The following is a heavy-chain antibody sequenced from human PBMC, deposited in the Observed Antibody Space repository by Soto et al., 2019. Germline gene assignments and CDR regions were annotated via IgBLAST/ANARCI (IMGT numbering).Heavy chain of an antibody. D-gene: IGHD2-2*01. CDR3: ARDVSGPGATYVMDV. V-gene: IGHV1-46*01. J-gene: IGHJ6*02. CDR1: GYTFTGYY. CDR2: INPGGGRT. Sequence: ASVKVSCQASGYTFTGYYVLWVRQAPGQGLQWMGIINPGGGRTAYAQKFQGRVTLTRDMSTSTVYMELTSLTYDDTAVYYCARDVSGPGATYVMDVWGQGTTVTVSS.